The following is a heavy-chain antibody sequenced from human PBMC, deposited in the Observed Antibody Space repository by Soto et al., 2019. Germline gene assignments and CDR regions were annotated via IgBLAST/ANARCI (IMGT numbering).Heavy chain of an antibody. Sequence: EVQLLESGGGLVQPGGSLRLSCAASGFTFSSYAMSWVRQAPGKGLEWVSVISGSGGTTYYADSVKGRFTISRDNSEKTLYLQMNSLRAEDTSVYYCAKVHCTNGVCSYYYYRMDVWGQGTTVTVSS. CDR3: AKVHCTNGVCSYYYYRMDV. D-gene: IGHD2-8*01. CDR1: GFTFSSYA. J-gene: IGHJ6*02. CDR2: ISGSGGTT. V-gene: IGHV3-23*01.